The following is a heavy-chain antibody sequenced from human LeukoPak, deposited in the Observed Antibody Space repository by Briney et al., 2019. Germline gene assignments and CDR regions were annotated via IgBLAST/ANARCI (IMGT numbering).Heavy chain of an antibody. Sequence: SVKVSCKASGGTFSSYAISWVRQAPGQGLEWMGGIIPIFGTANYAQKLQGRATMTTDTSTSTAYMELRSLRSDDTAVYYCARGSFPSDDILTGPFDNWGQGTLVTVSS. CDR2: IIPIFGTA. D-gene: IGHD3-9*01. CDR3: ARGSFPSDDILTGPFDN. J-gene: IGHJ4*02. CDR1: GGTFSSYA. V-gene: IGHV1-69*05.